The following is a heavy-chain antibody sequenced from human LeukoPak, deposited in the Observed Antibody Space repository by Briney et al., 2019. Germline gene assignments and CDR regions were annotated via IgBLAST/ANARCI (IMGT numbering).Heavy chain of an antibody. CDR3: ARSGGGWKPPVGY. Sequence: SETLSLTCTVSGGSISSSSYYWGWIRQPPGKGLEWIGSIYYSGSTYYNPSLKSRVTISVDTSKNQFSLKLSSVTAADTAVYYCARSGGGWKPPVGYWGQGTLVTVSS. J-gene: IGHJ4*02. CDR2: IYYSGST. D-gene: IGHD6-19*01. CDR1: GGSISSSSYY. V-gene: IGHV4-39*07.